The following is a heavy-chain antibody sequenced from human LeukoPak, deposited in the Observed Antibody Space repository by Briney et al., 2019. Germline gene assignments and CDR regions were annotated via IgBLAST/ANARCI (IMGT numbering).Heavy chain of an antibody. V-gene: IGHV3-7*01. CDR1: GFTFSSYW. Sequence: HPGGSLRLSCAASGFTFSSYWMSWVRQAPGKGLEWVANIKQDGSEKYYVDSVKGRFTISRDNAKNSLYLQMNSLRAAETAVYHFARGGGGSFTVWGQGTLVTVSS. J-gene: IGHJ4*02. CDR3: ARGGGGSFTV. D-gene: IGHD3-16*01. CDR2: IKQDGSEK.